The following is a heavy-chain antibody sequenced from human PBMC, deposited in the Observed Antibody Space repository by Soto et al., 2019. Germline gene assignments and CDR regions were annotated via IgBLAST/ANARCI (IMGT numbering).Heavy chain of an antibody. CDR3: TREAIVVIPAALPSHFDS. CDR1: GYNCIKYG. D-gene: IGHD2-2*01. Sequence: QVQLVQSGAEVKKPGASVKVSCKGLGYNCIKYGINWVRQAPGQGLEWMGWISPYSGYTHSAQKFQGRLTLTTDTAATTAYMELRSMRSADTVLYYCTREAIVVIPAALPSHFDSWGQGTLVTVSS. CDR2: ISPYSGYT. J-gene: IGHJ4*02. V-gene: IGHV1-18*01.